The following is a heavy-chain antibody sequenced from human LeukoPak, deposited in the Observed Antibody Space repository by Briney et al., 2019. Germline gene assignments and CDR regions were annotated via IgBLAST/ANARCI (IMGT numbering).Heavy chain of an antibody. CDR1: GYSISSGYY. D-gene: IGHD5-18*01. Sequence: SETLSLTCTVSGYSISSGYYWAWIRQSPGQGLEWIGTISHTGSTYSNPSLKSRVTISLETAKNHVSLKLSSVTAADTAVYYCAREGYSYGYYYYYMDVWGKGTTVTISS. CDR3: AREGYSYGYYYYYMDV. CDR2: ISHTGST. J-gene: IGHJ6*03. V-gene: IGHV4-38-2*02.